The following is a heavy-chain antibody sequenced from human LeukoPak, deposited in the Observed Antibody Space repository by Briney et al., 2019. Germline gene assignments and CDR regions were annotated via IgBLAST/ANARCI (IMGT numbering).Heavy chain of an antibody. CDR1: GYTFTDYY. Sequence: GASVKVSCKASGYTFTDYYMHWVRQAPGQGLEWMGWINPNSGGTDYAQKFQGRVTMTRDTPISTAYMELNSLRSDDTAVYYCARDIFVDYTTHHKFDPWGQGTLVTVSS. J-gene: IGHJ5*02. V-gene: IGHV1-2*02. CDR3: ARDIFVDYTTHHKFDP. D-gene: IGHD1-26*01. CDR2: INPNSGGT.